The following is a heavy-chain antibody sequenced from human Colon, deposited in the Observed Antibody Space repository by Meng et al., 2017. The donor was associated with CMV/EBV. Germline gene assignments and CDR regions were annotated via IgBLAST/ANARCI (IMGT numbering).Heavy chain of an antibody. CDR3: ARGSGQYTGHDWYSDL. J-gene: IGHJ2*01. Sequence: GSLRLSCTVAGASISGYSWSWIRQPPGKGLEWIGNVYYNGNTNNSPSLKSRLAISVDPSKNQFSLRLTSVTSADTAVYFCARGSGQYTGHDWYSDLWGRGTLVTVSS. CDR2: VYYNGNT. V-gene: IGHV4-59*01. D-gene: IGHD3-3*01. CDR1: GASISGYS.